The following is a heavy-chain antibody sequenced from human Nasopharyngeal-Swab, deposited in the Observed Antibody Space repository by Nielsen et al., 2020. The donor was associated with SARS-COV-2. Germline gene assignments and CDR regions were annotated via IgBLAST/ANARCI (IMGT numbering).Heavy chain of an antibody. CDR3: ATSGSSVTAGVNMDV. V-gene: IGHV4-4*02. J-gene: IGHJ6*03. CDR2: IYQSGNT. Sequence: WIRQHPGKGLEWIGEIYQSGNTNYNPSLKSRVSISLDKSKNQFSLNLTSVTAADTAVYYCATSGSSVTAGVNMDVWGKGTTVTVSS. D-gene: IGHD6-13*01.